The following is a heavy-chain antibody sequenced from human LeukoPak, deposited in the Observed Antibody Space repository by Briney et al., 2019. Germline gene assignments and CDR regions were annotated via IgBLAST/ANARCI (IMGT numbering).Heavy chain of an antibody. J-gene: IGHJ4*02. Sequence: GGSLRLSCAASGFNFNSFSMNWVRQAPGKGLEWVSYISSSGDNIHYSDSVEGRFTASRDNAKNSLYLQMNGLRAEDTAVYYCARTHRSNDDWGQGTLVTVSS. CDR3: ARTHRSNDD. CDR1: GFNFNSFS. CDR2: ISSSGDNI. V-gene: IGHV3-48*01.